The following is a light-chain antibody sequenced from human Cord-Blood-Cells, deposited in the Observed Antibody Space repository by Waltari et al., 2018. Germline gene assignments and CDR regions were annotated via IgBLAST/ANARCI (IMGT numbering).Light chain of an antibody. CDR2: DDS. CDR3: QVWDSSSDHYV. Sequence: SYVLTQPPSVSVAPGKTARITCGGNNIGSKSVHWYQQKPGQAPVLVVYDDSDRPSGIPEGFSGSNSVNTATLTISRVEAGDEADYYCQVWDSSSDHYVFGTGTKVTVL. CDR1: NIGSKS. J-gene: IGLJ1*01. V-gene: IGLV3-21*03.